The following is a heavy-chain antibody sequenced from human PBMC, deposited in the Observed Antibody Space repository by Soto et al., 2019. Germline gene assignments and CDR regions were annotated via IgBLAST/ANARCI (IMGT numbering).Heavy chain of an antibody. CDR2: ISYDGSNK. Sequence: QVQLVESGGGVVQPGRSLRLSCAVSGFTFSSYGMHWVRQAPGKGLEWVAVISYDGSNKYYADSVKGRFTISRDNSKNTLYLQMNILRAEHTAVYYCAKVIGYCSGRSCKIDYWGQGTLVTVSS. CDR1: GFTFSSYG. J-gene: IGHJ4*02. CDR3: AKVIGYCSGRSCKIDY. V-gene: IGHV3-30*18. D-gene: IGHD2-15*01.